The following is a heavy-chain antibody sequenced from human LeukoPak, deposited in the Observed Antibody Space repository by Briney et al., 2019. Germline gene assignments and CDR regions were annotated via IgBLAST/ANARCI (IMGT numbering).Heavy chain of an antibody. CDR2: ISDSGYRT. Sequence: PGGSLRLSCAASGFTFSSYAITWVRQAPGKGLEWLSAISDSGYRTYYADSVKGRFTISRDNSKNTLYLQMNSLRAEDTAVYYCAKSARGYYYDSSGYHGYWGQGTLVTVSS. CDR1: GFTFSSYA. D-gene: IGHD3-22*01. J-gene: IGHJ4*02. V-gene: IGHV3-23*01. CDR3: AKSARGYYYDSSGYHGY.